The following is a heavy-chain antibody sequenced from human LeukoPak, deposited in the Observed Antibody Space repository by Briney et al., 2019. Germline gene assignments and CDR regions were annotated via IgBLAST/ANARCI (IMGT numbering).Heavy chain of an antibody. CDR2: IIPILGIA. CDR1: GYTFTSYD. J-gene: IGHJ6*02. Sequence: SVKVSCKASGYTFTSYDISWVRQAPGQGLEWMGRIIPILGIANYAQKFQGRVTITADKSTSTAYMELSSLRSEDTAVYYCARAEVYYYGMDVWGQGTTVTVSS. V-gene: IGHV1-69*04. CDR3: ARAEVYYYGMDV.